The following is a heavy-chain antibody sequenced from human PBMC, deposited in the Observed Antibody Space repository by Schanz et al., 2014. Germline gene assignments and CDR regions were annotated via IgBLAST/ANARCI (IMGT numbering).Heavy chain of an antibody. CDR3: ARERGVRGGGVWKVNWFDP. Sequence: QVQLQESGPGLVKPSETLSLTCTVSGGSISNYYWSWIRQPPGKGLEWIGYIYYSGSTNYNPSIKSGVTISVDTSKNQFSLKLSSVTAADTAVYYCARERGVRGGGVWKVNWFDPGGQGTLVTVSS. D-gene: IGHD3-10*01. V-gene: IGHV4-59*01. CDR2: IYYSGST. J-gene: IGHJ5*02. CDR1: GGSISNYY.